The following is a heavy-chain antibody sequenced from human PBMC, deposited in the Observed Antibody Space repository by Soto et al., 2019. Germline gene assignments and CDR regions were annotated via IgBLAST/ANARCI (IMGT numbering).Heavy chain of an antibody. CDR3: ARASSGAAAGSYYFDY. J-gene: IGHJ4*02. Sequence: SQTLSLPCAISGDSVSSNSAACNCIRQSPSRGLEWLGRTYYRSKWYNDYAVSVKSRITINPDTSKNQFSLQLNSVTPEDTAVYYCARASSGAAAGSYYFDYWGQGTLVTVSS. CDR1: GDSVSSNSAA. CDR2: TYYRSKWYN. D-gene: IGHD6-13*01. V-gene: IGHV6-1*01.